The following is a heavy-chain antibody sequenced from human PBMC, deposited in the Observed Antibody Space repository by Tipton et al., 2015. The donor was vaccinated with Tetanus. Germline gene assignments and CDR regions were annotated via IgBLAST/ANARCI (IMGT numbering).Heavy chain of an antibody. CDR1: GITFSDYT. CDR3: AREGSSGWFDP. J-gene: IGHJ5*02. V-gene: IGHV3-21*06. D-gene: IGHD1-26*01. Sequence: SLRLSCAASGITFSDYTMNWVRQAPGKGLEWVSSISSSGSHMYYAESVRGRFSISRDNAKNSLYLQMNSLRADDTALYYCAREGSSGWFDPWGRGTLVTVSS. CDR2: ISSSGSHM.